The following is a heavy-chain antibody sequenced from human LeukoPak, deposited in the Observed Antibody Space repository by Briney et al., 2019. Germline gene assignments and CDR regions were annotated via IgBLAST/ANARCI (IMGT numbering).Heavy chain of an antibody. J-gene: IGHJ6*03. D-gene: IGHD3-3*01. CDR1: GFTFSDYY. V-gene: IGHV3-30*02. CDR2: IRYDGSNK. Sequence: AGGSLRLSCAASGFTFSDYYMSWVRQAPGKGLEWVAFIRYDGSNKYYADSVKGRFTISRDNSKNTLYLQMNSLRAEDTAVYYCAKVGVPRDYYYYMDVWGKGTTVTISS. CDR3: AKVGVPRDYYYYMDV.